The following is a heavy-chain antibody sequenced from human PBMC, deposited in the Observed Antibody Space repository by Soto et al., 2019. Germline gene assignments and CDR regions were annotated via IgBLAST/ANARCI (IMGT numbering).Heavy chain of an antibody. CDR1: GGTFSSYA. CDR3: ARVGCSGGSCSDYYYGMDV. J-gene: IGHJ6*02. Sequence: ASVKVSCKASGGTFSSYAISWVRQAPGQGLEWMGGIIPIFGTANYAQKFQGRVTITADESTSTAYMELSSLRSEDTAVYYCARVGCSGGSCSDYYYGMDVWGQGTKVTVSS. D-gene: IGHD2-15*01. V-gene: IGHV1-69*13. CDR2: IIPIFGTA.